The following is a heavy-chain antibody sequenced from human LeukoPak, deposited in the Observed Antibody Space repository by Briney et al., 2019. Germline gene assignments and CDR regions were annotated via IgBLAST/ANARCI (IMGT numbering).Heavy chain of an antibody. CDR1: GFTFTDYY. V-gene: IGHV1-2*02. J-gene: IGHJ4*02. Sequence: GASVKVSCKSSGFTFTDYYIHWVRQAPGQGLEWMGYIGPHSSATSSPQEFQGRVTMTRDTSMSTAYMELTRLTSDDTAVYYCAREGNGLLSKDFDYWGQGNLVTVSS. CDR3: AREGNGLLSKDFDY. D-gene: IGHD2/OR15-2a*01. CDR2: IGPHSSAT.